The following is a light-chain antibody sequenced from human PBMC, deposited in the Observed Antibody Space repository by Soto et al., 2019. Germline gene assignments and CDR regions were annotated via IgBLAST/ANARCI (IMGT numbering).Light chain of an antibody. CDR2: DAS. V-gene: IGKV3-11*01. CDR3: QHRYNWPPA. J-gene: IGKJ5*01. CDR1: QSVSNY. Sequence: EIVLTQSPATLSLSPGERATLSCRASQSVSNYLGWYQQRPGQAPRLLIYDASERATGIPARFSGSGSGTDFTLTINSLEPEDFPVYYCQHRYNWPPAFGQGTRLEIK.